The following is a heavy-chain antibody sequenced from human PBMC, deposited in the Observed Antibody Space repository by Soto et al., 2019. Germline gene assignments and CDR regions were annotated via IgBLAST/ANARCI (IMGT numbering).Heavy chain of an antibody. D-gene: IGHD6-19*01. V-gene: IGHV3-30*18. J-gene: IGHJ4*02. CDR3: AKDHGWGSGGLDY. CDR2: ISYDGSNK. Sequence: QVQLVESGGGVVQPGRSLRLSCAASGFTFSSYGMHWVRQAPGKGLEWVAVISYDGSNKYYVDSVKGRFTISRDNSKNTLYLQMNSLRAEDTAVYYCAKDHGWGSGGLDYWGQGTLVTVSS. CDR1: GFTFSSYG.